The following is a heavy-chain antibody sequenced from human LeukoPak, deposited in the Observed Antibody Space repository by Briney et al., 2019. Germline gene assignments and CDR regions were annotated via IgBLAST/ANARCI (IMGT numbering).Heavy chain of an antibody. J-gene: IGHJ4*02. D-gene: IGHD6-13*01. CDR3: ARRPVKIPAAGREFDY. CDR2: IYPGDSDT. V-gene: IGHV5-51*01. CDR1: GYSFTSYW. Sequence: GESLKISCKGSGYSFTSYWIGWVRQMPGKGLEWMGIIYPGDSDTRYSPSFQGQVTISADKSISTAYLQWSSLKASDTAMYYCARRPVKIPAAGREFDYWGQGTLVTVSS.